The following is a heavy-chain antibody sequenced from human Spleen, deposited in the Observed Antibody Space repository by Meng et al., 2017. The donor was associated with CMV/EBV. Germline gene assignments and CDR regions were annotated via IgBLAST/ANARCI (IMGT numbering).Heavy chain of an antibody. CDR2: IRYDGSDE. J-gene: IGHJ4*02. D-gene: IGHD3-3*01. CDR1: GFTFSNYG. Sequence: SGFTFSNYGVHWVRQAPDKGLEWVAFIRYDGSDEYYADSVKGRFTISRDTSRNTVFLQMDSLRAEDTAVYYCAKGWKWGNGYYASDYWGQGTLVTVSS. CDR3: AKGWKWGNGYYASDY. V-gene: IGHV3-30*02.